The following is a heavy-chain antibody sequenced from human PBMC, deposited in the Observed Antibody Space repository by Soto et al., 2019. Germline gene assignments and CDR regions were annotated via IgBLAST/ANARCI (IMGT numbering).Heavy chain of an antibody. CDR1: GYTFNTYG. Sequence: QVQLVQSGAEVKKPGASVKVSCKASGYTFNTYGYNWVRQAPGQGLEWMGWISAHTGQTNYAQKFQDRVTMTTDTSTSTVYVELRGLRSDDTAVYYGARDNTVTAPYVYYGMDVWGQGTTVTVSS. J-gene: IGHJ6*02. CDR3: ARDNTVTAPYVYYGMDV. D-gene: IGHD4-17*01. CDR2: ISAHTGQT. V-gene: IGHV1-18*01.